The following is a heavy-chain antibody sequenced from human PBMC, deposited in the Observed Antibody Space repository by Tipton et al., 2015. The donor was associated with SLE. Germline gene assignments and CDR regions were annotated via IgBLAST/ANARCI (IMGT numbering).Heavy chain of an antibody. CDR3: ARLGYCSGGSCYSLPHYFDY. D-gene: IGHD2-15*01. J-gene: IGHJ4*02. Sequence: TLSLTCTVSGGSISSYYWSWIRQPPGKGLEWIGYIYYSGSTNYNPSLKSRVTISVDTSKNQFFLKLSSVTAADTAVYYCARLGYCSGGSCYSLPHYFDYWGQGTLVTVSS. CDR1: GGSISSYY. CDR2: IYYSGST. V-gene: IGHV4-59*01.